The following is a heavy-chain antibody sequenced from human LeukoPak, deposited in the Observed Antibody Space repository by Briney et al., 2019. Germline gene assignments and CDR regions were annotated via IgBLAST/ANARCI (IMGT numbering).Heavy chain of an antibody. J-gene: IGHJ4*02. V-gene: IGHV3-30*02. CDR2: IRYDGSNK. D-gene: IGHD5-18*01. CDR1: GFTFSSYG. Sequence: GGSLRLSCAASGFTFSSYGMHWVRQAPGKGLEWVAFIRYDGSNKYYADSVKGRLTISRDNSKNTLYLQMNSLRAEDTAVYYCAKRGAVHVVDTAMAGGLSFDYWGQGTLVTVSS. CDR3: AKRGAVHVVDTAMAGGLSFDY.